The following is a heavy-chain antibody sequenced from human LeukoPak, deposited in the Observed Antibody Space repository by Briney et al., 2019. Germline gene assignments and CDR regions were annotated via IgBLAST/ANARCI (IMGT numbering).Heavy chain of an antibody. V-gene: IGHV1-8*03. D-gene: IGHD5-18*01. CDR1: GYTFRNYG. J-gene: IGHJ6*03. CDR2: MSPNSGNT. CDR3: ARGTMVTGLYYYYYYMDV. Sequence: ASVKVSCKTSGYTFRNYGITWVRQATGQGLEWMGWMSPNSGNTGYAQKFQGRVTITRNTSISTAYMELSSLRSEDTAVYYCARGTMVTGLYYYYYYMDVWGKGTTVTVSS.